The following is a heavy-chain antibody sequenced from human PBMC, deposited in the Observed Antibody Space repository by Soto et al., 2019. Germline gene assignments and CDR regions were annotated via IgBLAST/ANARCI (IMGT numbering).Heavy chain of an antibody. J-gene: IGHJ2*01. CDR2: ISYDGSNK. V-gene: IGHV3-30-3*01. D-gene: IGHD6-6*01. Sequence: GGSLRLSCAASGFAFSSYARHWFRQAPGKGLEWVAVISYDGSNKYYADSVKGRFSISRDNSKNTLYLQMNSLRAEDTAVYYCARGGGIAARPSGWYFDLWGRGTLVTVSS. CDR3: ARGGGIAARPSGWYFDL. CDR1: GFAFSSYA.